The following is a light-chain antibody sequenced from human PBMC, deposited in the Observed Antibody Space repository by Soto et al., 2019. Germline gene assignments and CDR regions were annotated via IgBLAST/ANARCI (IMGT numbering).Light chain of an antibody. V-gene: IGLV2-14*03. CDR2: DAS. CDR1: SSDVGGYNY. CDR3: SSYTTSNTRQIV. J-gene: IGLJ1*01. Sequence: QSVLTQPASVSGSPGQSITISCTGTSSDVGGYNYVPWYQHHPGKAPKLMIYDASNRPPGVSNRFSGSKSGNTASLTISGLQPEDEADYYCSSYTTSNTRQIVFGTGTKVIVL.